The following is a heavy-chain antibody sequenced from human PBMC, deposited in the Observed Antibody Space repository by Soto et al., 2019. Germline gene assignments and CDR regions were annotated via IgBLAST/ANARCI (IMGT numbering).Heavy chain of an antibody. CDR2: ISYDGSNK. J-gene: IGHJ6*02. CDR1: GFTFSSYG. CDR3: AKWPAIVFVPAAMNYYYGMDV. V-gene: IGHV3-30*18. D-gene: IGHD2-2*01. Sequence: QVQLVESGGGVVQPGRSLRLSCAASGFTFSSYGMHWVRQAPGKGLEWVAVISYDGSNKYYADSVKGRFTISRDNSKNTLYLQMNSLRSEYTAVYYCAKWPAIVFVPAAMNYYYGMDVWGQGTTVTVSS.